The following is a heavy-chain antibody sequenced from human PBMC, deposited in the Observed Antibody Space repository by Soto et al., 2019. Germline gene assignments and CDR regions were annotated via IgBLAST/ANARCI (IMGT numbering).Heavy chain of an antibody. J-gene: IGHJ4*02. D-gene: IGHD3-22*01. CDR2: IYHTGST. Sequence: PSETLSLTCAVSGYSISSGYYWGWIRQHPGKGLEWIGNIYHTGSTYYNPSLKSRVTISLDTSKNQFSVKLNFVTAADTAVYFCARGYYDTSGFYYDAFHYWGEGTLVTVSS. CDR3: ARGYYDTSGFYYDAFHY. CDR1: GYSISSGYY. V-gene: IGHV4-38-2*01.